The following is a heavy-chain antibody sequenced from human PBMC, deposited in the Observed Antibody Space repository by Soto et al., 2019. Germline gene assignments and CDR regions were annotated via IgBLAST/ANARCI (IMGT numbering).Heavy chain of an antibody. CDR3: ARASGEVLIWFGELSTIDY. CDR2: IYYSGST. CDR1: GGSLSSGGYY. D-gene: IGHD3-10*01. V-gene: IGHV4-31*03. Sequence: PSETTSLTSTVSGGSLSSGGYYWSWIRQHPGKGLEWIGYIYYSGSTYYNPSLKSRVTISVDTSKNQFSLKLSSVTAADTAVYYCARASGEVLIWFGELSTIDYWGQGTLVTVSS. J-gene: IGHJ4*02.